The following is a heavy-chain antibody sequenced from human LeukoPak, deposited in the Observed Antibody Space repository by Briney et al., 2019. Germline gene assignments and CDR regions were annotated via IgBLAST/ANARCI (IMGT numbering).Heavy chain of an antibody. D-gene: IGHD2-15*01. J-gene: IGHJ6*03. Sequence: HPGGSLRPSWAPAGFTFSSYAMSWVRQAPGKGLEWVSAISGSGGSTYYADSVKGRFTISRDNSKTTLYLQMNSLRAEDTAVYYCANHPPYCSGGSCYSTYYYYYMDVWGKGTTVTVSS. V-gene: IGHV3-23*01. CDR3: ANHPPYCSGGSCYSTYYYYYMDV. CDR2: ISGSGGST. CDR1: GFTFSSYA.